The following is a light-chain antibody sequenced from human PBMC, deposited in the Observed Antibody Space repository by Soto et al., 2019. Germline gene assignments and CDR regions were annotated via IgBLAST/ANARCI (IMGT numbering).Light chain of an antibody. J-gene: IGKJ1*01. CDR2: AAS. CDR1: QGIRND. CDR3: LQHNSYPRT. Sequence: DIQMTQSPSSLSASVGDRVTITCRASQGIRNDLAWYQQKPGEAPKRLIYAASSLQSGVPSRFSGSGSGTEFTLTISSLQPEDFATYYCLQHNSYPRTFGQGTKVDIK. V-gene: IGKV1-17*01.